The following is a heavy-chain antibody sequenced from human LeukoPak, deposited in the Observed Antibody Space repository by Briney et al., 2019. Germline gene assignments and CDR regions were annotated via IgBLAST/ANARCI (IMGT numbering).Heavy chain of an antibody. CDR3: ARRSIAARGRFDP. CDR2: INHSGST. V-gene: IGHV4-34*01. D-gene: IGHD6-6*01. J-gene: IGHJ5*02. Sequence: PSETLSLTCAVYGGSFSGYYWSWIRQPPGKGLEWIGEINHSGSTNYNPSLKSRVTISVDTSKNQFSLKLSSVTAADTAVYYCARRSIAARGRFDPWGQGTLVTVSS. CDR1: GGSFSGYY.